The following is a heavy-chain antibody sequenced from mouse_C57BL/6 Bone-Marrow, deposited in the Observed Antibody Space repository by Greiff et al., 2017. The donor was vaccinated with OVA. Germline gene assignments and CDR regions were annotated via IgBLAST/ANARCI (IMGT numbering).Heavy chain of an antibody. CDR3: VREGAGRTGYAMDY. V-gene: IGHV10-3*01. CDR2: IRSKSSNYAT. J-gene: IGHJ4*01. Sequence: EVKLVESGGGLVQPKGSLKLSCAASGFTFNTYAMHWVRQAPGKGLEWVARIRSKSSNYATYYADSVKDRFTISRDDSQRMLYLQMNNLKTEDTAMYYCVREGAGRTGYAMDYWGQGTSVTVSS. CDR1: GFTFNTYA.